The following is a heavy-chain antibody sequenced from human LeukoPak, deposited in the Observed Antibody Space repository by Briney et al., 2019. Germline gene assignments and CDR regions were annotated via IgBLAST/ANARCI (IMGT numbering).Heavy chain of an antibody. D-gene: IGHD3-16*01. CDR2: IRIKANSYAT. CDR1: GLTFSGSA. CDR3: TRLGDDGY. Sequence: GGSLRLSCAACGLTFSGSAMHCVRQASGKGLEWVGRIRIKANSYATAYAASVKGRFTISRDDSKNTAYLQMNSLKTEDTAVYYCTRLGDDGYWGQGTLVPVSS. J-gene: IGHJ4*02. V-gene: IGHV3-73*01.